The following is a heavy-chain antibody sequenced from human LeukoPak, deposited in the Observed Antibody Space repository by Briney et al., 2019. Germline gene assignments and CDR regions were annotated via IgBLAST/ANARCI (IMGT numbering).Heavy chain of an antibody. CDR1: GGSISSGGYY. Sequence: SETLSLTCTVSGGSISSGGYYWSWIRQPPGKGLEWIGYIYHSGSTYYNPSLKSRVTISVDRSKNQFSLKLSSVTAADTAVYYCARYIARFWSGYSCYFDYWGQGTLVTVSS. CDR2: IYHSGST. J-gene: IGHJ4*02. V-gene: IGHV4-30-2*01. D-gene: IGHD3-3*01. CDR3: ARYIARFWSGYSCYFDY.